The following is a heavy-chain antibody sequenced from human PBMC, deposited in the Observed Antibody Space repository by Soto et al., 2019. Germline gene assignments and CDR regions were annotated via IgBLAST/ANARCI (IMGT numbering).Heavy chain of an antibody. CDR2: ISYDGGNK. D-gene: IGHD3-10*01. J-gene: IGHJ6*02. V-gene: IGHV3-30-3*01. CDR3: ARDRAVVRGVFYYYYGMDV. Sequence: GGSLRLSCAASGFTFSSYAMHWVRQAPGKGLEWVAVISYDGGNKYYADSVKGRFTISRDNSKNTLYLQMNSLRAEDTAVYYCARDRAVVRGVFYYYYGMDVWGQGTTVTVSS. CDR1: GFTFSSYA.